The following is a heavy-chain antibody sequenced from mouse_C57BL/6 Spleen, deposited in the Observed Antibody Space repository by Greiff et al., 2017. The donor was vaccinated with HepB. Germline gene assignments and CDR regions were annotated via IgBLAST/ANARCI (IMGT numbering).Heavy chain of an antibody. CDR1: GFTFSDYY. V-gene: IGHV5-16*01. Sequence: DVQLVESEGGLVQPGSSMKLSCTASGFTFSDYYMAWVRQVPEKGLEWVANINYDGSSTYYLDSLKSRFIISRDNAKNILYLQMSSLKSEDTATYYCARVHYDYDGYFDVWGTGTTVTVSS. D-gene: IGHD2-4*01. CDR2: INYDGSST. CDR3: ARVHYDYDGYFDV. J-gene: IGHJ1*03.